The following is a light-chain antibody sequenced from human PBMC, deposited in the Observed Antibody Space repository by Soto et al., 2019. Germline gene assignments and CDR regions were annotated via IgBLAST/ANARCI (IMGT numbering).Light chain of an antibody. CDR1: QSINSE. V-gene: IGKV3-15*01. CDR3: QRGHNWSLT. J-gene: IGKJ2*01. CDR2: GAS. Sequence: EIVMTQSPATLSLSPGERAALSCRASQSINSELAGYQQKPGQPPRLLIYGASTRATGVPARFTGSESGSEFTLTISGLQSEDCAFYYCQRGHNWSLTFGQGTRLEI.